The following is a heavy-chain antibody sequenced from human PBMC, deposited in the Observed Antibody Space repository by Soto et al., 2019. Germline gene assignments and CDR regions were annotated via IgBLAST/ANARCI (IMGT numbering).Heavy chain of an antibody. CDR1: GFAVSRGYY. CDR2: IYPSVSS. CDR3: AREKVATTFFDN. Sequence: SETLSLTCNVSGFAVSRGYYWSWVRQPPGKGLEWIGSIYPSVSSYHNPSLETRLTLSIDTSKNQFTLKLASVRAADTALYFCAREKVATTFFDNWGQGTQVTVS. D-gene: IGHD5-12*01. J-gene: IGHJ4*02. V-gene: IGHV4-38-2*02.